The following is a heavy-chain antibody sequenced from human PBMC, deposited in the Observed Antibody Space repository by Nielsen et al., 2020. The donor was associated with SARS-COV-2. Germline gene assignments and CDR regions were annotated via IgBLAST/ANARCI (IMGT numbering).Heavy chain of an antibody. J-gene: IGHJ6*02. V-gene: IGHV3-48*01. D-gene: IGHD3-3*01. Sequence: WIRQPPGKGLEWVSYISSSSSTIYYADSVKGRFTISRDNAKNSLYLQTNSLRAEDTAVYYCARSITIFGVVIAYYYYGMDVWGQGTTVTVSS. CDR3: ARSITIFGVVIAYYYYGMDV. CDR2: ISSSSSTI.